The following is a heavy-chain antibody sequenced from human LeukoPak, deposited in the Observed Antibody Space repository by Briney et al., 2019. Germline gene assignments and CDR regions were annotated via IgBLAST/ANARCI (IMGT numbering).Heavy chain of an antibody. D-gene: IGHD3-9*01. V-gene: IGHV1-3*01. J-gene: IGHJ4*02. CDR1: GYTFTSYA. CDR3: ARERARYFATPLNY. CDR2: INAGNGNT. Sequence: ASVKVSCEASGYTFTSYAMHWVRQAPGQRLEWMGWINAGNGNTKYSQKFQGRVTITRDTSASTAYMELSSLRSEDTAVYYCARERARYFATPLNYWGQGTLVTVSS.